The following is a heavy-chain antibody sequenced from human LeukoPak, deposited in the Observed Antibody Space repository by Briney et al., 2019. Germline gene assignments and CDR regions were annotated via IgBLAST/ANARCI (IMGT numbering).Heavy chain of an antibody. CDR2: IYYSGST. CDR1: GGSISSYY. Sequence: PSETLSLTCTVSGGSISSYYWNWIRQPPGKGLEWIGYIYYSGSTNYNPSLKSRVTISVDTSKNQFSLKLSSVTAADTAVYYCARDSSSRGWFDPWGQGTLVTVSS. CDR3: ARDSSSRGWFDP. J-gene: IGHJ5*02. V-gene: IGHV4-59*01. D-gene: IGHD3-10*01.